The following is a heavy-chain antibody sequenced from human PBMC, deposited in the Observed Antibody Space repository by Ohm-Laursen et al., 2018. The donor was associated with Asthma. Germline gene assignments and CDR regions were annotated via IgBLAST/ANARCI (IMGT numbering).Heavy chain of an antibody. D-gene: IGHD5-12*01. CDR3: ARDRVDIVTTTMNFYYGMDV. J-gene: IGHJ6*02. Sequence: SLRLSCAASGFTFSSYSMNWVRQAPGKGLEWVSSISSSSSYIYYADSVKGRFTISRDNAKRSLYLQMNSLRAEDTAVYYCARDRVDIVTTTMNFYYGMDVWGQGTTVTVSS. CDR2: ISSSSSYI. V-gene: IGHV3-21*01. CDR1: GFTFSSYS.